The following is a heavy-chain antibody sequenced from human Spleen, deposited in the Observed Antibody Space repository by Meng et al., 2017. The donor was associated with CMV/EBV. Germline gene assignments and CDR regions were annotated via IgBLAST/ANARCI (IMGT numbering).Heavy chain of an antibody. Sequence: GESLKISCVASTLTHFKSYSMNWVRQAPGKGLEWVAILSYDGSQRYYTDSVKGRFTISRDNSMDTMYLQMNSLRPEDTAVYYCAKAFSSSWYREYYDYWGQGTLVTVSS. D-gene: IGHD6-13*01. CDR2: LSYDGSQR. CDR1: TLTHFKSYS. V-gene: IGHV3-30*18. J-gene: IGHJ4*02. CDR3: AKAFSSSWYREYYDY.